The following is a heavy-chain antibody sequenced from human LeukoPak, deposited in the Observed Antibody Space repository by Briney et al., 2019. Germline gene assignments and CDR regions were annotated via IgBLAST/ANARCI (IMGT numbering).Heavy chain of an antibody. CDR3: ARGGYSYTNY. V-gene: IGHV4-61*01. CDR2: IYYSGST. D-gene: IGHD5-18*01. J-gene: IGHJ4*02. CDR1: DASVSSDNYY. Sequence: SETLSLTCSVSDASVSSDNYYWSWIRQPPGKGLEWIGYIYYSGSTNYNPSLKSRVTISVDTSKNQFSLKLSSVTAADTAVYYCARGGYSYTNYWGQGTLVTVSS.